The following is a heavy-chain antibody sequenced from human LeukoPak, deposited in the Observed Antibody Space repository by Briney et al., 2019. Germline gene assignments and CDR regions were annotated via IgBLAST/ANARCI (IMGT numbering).Heavy chain of an antibody. CDR3: ARRKAGSSTSWKLSASHYYYYMDV. V-gene: IGHV4-34*01. D-gene: IGHD2-2*01. CDR1: GGSFSGYY. Sequence: SETLSLTCAVYGGSFSGYYWGWIRQPPGKGLEWIGEINHSGSTNYNPSLKSRVTISVDTSKNQFSLKLSSVTAADTAVYYCARRKAGSSTSWKLSASHYYYYMDVWGKGTTVTVSS. J-gene: IGHJ6*03. CDR2: INHSGST.